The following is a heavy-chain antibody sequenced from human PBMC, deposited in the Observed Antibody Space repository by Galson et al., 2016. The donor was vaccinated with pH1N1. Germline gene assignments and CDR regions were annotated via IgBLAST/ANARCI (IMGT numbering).Heavy chain of an antibody. CDR3: ARHRSGWSGALTYWHFDL. D-gene: IGHD6-19*01. V-gene: IGHV1-18*01. CDR2: ISAYNGDK. J-gene: IGHJ2*01. Sequence: SVKVSCKASNHTFTAYSISWVRQAPGQGLEWMAWISAYNGDKKYAEKFQGRVTMTTDTSANTAYMQLRSLRSDDTAVYYCARHRSGWSGALTYWHFDLWGRGTLVTVSS. CDR1: NHTFTAYS.